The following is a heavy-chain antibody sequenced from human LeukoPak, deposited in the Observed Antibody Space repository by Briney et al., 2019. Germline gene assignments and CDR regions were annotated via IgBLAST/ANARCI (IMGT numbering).Heavy chain of an antibody. CDR3: AKDRVIWGAFDI. CDR2: VSGGGDST. Sequence: GGSLRLSCAASGFTFSSYAMSWVRQAPGKGLEWVSVVSGGGDSTYYADSLKGRFTISRDNSKNTMYLQMNSLRAEDTAVYYCAKDRVIWGAFDIWGQGTMVIISS. CDR1: GFTFSSYA. J-gene: IGHJ3*02. D-gene: IGHD3-16*02. V-gene: IGHV3-23*01.